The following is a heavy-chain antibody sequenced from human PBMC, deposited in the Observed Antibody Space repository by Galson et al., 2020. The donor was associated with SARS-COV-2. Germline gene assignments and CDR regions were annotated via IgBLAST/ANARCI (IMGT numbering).Heavy chain of an antibody. V-gene: IGHV4-30-4*01. CDR1: GGSISSGDYY. Sequence: SETLSLTCTVSGGSISSGDYYWSWIRQPPGKGLEWIGYIYYSGSTYYNPSLKSRVTISVDTSKNQFSLKLSSVTAADTAVYYCARDPFPRYYGSGSRRYYYYGMDVWGQGATVTVSS. CDR3: ARDPFPRYYGSGSRRYYYYGMDV. CDR2: IYYSGST. D-gene: IGHD3-10*01. J-gene: IGHJ6*02.